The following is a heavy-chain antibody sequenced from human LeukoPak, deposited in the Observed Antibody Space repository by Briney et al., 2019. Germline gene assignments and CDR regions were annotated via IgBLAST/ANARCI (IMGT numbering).Heavy chain of an antibody. D-gene: IGHD4-23*01. Sequence: GASVKVSCKASGYTFGIYDITWVRRATGQGLEWMGWINPNTGNTGYAQKFQGRVTFTRDPSISTAYMELSSLTSEDTAVYYCGRVLGGGNSVHFDYWGQGALVTVSS. CDR1: GYTFGIYD. CDR3: GRVLGGGNSVHFDY. CDR2: INPNTGNT. V-gene: IGHV1-8*02. J-gene: IGHJ4*02.